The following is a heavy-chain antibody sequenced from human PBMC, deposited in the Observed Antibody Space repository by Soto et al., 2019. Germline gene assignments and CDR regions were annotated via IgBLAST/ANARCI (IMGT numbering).Heavy chain of an antibody. Sequence: SETLSLTCAVSGGSFSRFYWSWIRQPPGMGLEWIGEINHRGSTSYNSSLKGRVTISIDTSKRQFSLKLNSVTSADTAVYYCASRAKHDYDSSGPDFDSWGQGIQVT. CDR1: GGSFSRFY. D-gene: IGHD3-22*01. V-gene: IGHV4-34*01. J-gene: IGHJ4*02. CDR2: INHRGST. CDR3: ASRAKHDYDSSGPDFDS.